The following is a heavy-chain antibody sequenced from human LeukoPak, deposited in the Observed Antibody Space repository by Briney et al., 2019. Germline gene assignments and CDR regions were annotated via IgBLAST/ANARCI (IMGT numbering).Heavy chain of an antibody. CDR3: ARTGVTTIAYNWFDP. CDR2: INPSGGST. D-gene: IGHD5-12*01. Sequence: GASVKVSCKASGYTFTSYYMHWVRQAPGQGLEWMGIINPSGGSTSYAQKFQGRVTMTRDMSTSTVYMELSSLRSEDTAVYYCARTGVTTIAYNWFDPWGQGTLVTVSS. J-gene: IGHJ5*02. V-gene: IGHV1-46*01. CDR1: GYTFTSYY.